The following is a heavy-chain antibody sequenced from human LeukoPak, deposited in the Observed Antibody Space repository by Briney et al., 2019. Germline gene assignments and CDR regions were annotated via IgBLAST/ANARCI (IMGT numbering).Heavy chain of an antibody. CDR3: ARQDYDILTGYYTHWFDP. V-gene: IGHV4-61*02. CDR2: IYTSGNT. Sequence: PSETLSLTCTVSSGSISSGSYYWSWIRQPAGKGLEWIGRIYTSGNTNYNPSLKSRVTISVDTSKNQFSLKLSSVTAADTAVYYCARQDYDILTGYYTHWFDPWGQGTLVTVSS. D-gene: IGHD3-9*01. CDR1: SGSISSGSYY. J-gene: IGHJ5*02.